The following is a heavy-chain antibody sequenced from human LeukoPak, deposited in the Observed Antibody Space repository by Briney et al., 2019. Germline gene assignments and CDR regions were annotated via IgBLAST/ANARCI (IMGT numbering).Heavy chain of an antibody. D-gene: IGHD3-22*01. CDR2: IYPGDSDT. V-gene: IGHV5-51*01. CDR3: ARQGEDYYDSSGYESYDF. J-gene: IGHJ4*02. CDR1: GYSFTSYW. Sequence: GESLKISCKGSGYSFTSYWIGWVRKMPGKGLEWMGIIYPGDSDTRYSPSFQGQVTISADKSISTAYLQWSSLKASDTAMYYCARQGEDYYDSSGYESYDFWGQGTLVTVSS.